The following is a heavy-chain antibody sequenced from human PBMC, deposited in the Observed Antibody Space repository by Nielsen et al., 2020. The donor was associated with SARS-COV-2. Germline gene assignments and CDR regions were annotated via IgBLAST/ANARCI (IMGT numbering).Heavy chain of an antibody. D-gene: IGHD3-22*01. Sequence: GGSLRLSCAASGFTFSSYWMSWVRQAPGKGLEWVANIKQDGSEKYYVDSVKGRFTISRDNAKNSLYLQMNSLRAEDTAVYYCARTDDYYDSSGYGYWGQGTLVTVSS. J-gene: IGHJ4*02. CDR2: IKQDGSEK. V-gene: IGHV3-7*03. CDR1: GFTFSSYW. CDR3: ARTDDYYDSSGYGY.